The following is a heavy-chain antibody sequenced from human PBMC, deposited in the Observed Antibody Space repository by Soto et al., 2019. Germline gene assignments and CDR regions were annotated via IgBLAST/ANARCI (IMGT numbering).Heavy chain of an antibody. D-gene: IGHD1-26*01. V-gene: IGHV1-69*06. Sequence: QVQLVQSGAEVKKPGSSVKVSCKASGGTFSSYAISWVRQAPGQGLEWMGGIIPIFGTANYAQKFQGRVTITADKSTSTAYMELSSLRSEDTAVYYCARRTSDYGRYYEPRHWFDPWGQGTLVTVSS. CDR3: ARRTSDYGRYYEPRHWFDP. CDR2: IIPIFGTA. CDR1: GGTFSSYA. J-gene: IGHJ5*02.